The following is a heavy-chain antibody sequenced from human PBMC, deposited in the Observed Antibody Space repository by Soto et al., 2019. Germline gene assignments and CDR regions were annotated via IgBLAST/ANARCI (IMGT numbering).Heavy chain of an antibody. V-gene: IGHV4-31*03. CDR1: GGSITSSGYY. Sequence: QVQLQESGPGLVKPSQTLSLTCTVSGGSITSSGYYWSWIRQHPGEGLEWIGFTSNSGSTSYTPSLKHRVTTSADASSNQFSPTRTSVTAAETAVYYCARGGGSTKVDYWAQGTLVTVSP. CDR3: ARGGGSTKVDY. D-gene: IGHD2-2*01. CDR2: TSNSGST. J-gene: IGHJ4*02.